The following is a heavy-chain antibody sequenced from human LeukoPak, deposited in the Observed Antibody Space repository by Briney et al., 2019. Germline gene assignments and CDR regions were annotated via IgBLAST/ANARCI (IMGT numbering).Heavy chain of an antibody. Sequence: SETLSLTCGVNGGSFSGYYWNWIRQTPGKGLEWIGEINHSGSTHYNPSLKRRVTISVDTSQKQFSLRLTSVTAADTAVYYCARGRYLTTLGGAAAGFLDSWGQGTLVTVSS. J-gene: IGHJ4*02. V-gene: IGHV4-34*01. CDR1: GGSFSGYY. D-gene: IGHD6-13*01. CDR2: INHSGST. CDR3: ARGRYLTTLGGAAAGFLDS.